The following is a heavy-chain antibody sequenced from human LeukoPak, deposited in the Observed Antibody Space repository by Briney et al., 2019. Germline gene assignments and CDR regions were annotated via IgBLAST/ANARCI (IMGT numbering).Heavy chain of an antibody. J-gene: IGHJ6*03. CDR3: AKYGAYYYYMDV. Sequence: GGSLRLSCAASGFTFSSYGMHWVRQAPGKGLEWVAFIRYDGSNKYYADSVKGRFTISRDNSKNTLYLQMNSLRAEDTAVFYCAKYGAYYYYMDVWGKGTTVTVSS. CDR2: IRYDGSNK. CDR1: GFTFSSYG. D-gene: IGHD1-26*01. V-gene: IGHV3-30*02.